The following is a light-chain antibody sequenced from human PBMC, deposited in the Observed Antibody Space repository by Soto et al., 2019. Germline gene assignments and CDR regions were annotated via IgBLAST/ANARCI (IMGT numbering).Light chain of an antibody. CDR1: QSVSSSF. CDR3: QQYDSSPRT. J-gene: IGKJ1*01. V-gene: IGKV3-20*01. Sequence: EIVLTQSPGTLSLSPGERATLFCRASQSVSSSFLAWYQQKPGQAPRLLIYGASSRATGIPDRFSGSGSGTDFTLTISRLEPEDFAVYYCQQYDSSPRTFGQGTKAEIK. CDR2: GAS.